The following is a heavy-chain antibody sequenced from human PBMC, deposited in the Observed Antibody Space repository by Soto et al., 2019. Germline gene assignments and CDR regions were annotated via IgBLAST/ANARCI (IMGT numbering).Heavy chain of an antibody. J-gene: IGHJ4*02. CDR1: GDSVSKYY. D-gene: IGHD3-22*01. CDR2: IHSTRSP. Sequence: PSETLSLTCTVSGDSVSKYYWNWIRQPAGKGLEWIGRIHSTRSPNYNPSLKSRVTMSVDTSKNQFSLKLSSVTAADTAVYYCARGLLDYYDSSGYFFDYWGQGTLVTVSS. CDR3: ARGLLDYYDSSGYFFDY. V-gene: IGHV4-4*07.